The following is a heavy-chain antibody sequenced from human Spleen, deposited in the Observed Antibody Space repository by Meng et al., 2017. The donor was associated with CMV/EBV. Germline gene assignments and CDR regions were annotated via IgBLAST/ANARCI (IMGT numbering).Heavy chain of an antibody. J-gene: IGHJ4*02. CDR3: ARGLYPYYFDY. CDR2: INDGGGT. D-gene: IGHD2-2*01. V-gene: IGHV4-34*01. Sequence: LPCAVYGGSFSGYYWTWIRQAPGKGLEWIGEINDGGGTNYNPSFESRVTISVDTSKNQFSLLLNSLTAADTAVYYCARGLYPYYFDYWGRGTLVTVSS. CDR1: GGSFSGYY.